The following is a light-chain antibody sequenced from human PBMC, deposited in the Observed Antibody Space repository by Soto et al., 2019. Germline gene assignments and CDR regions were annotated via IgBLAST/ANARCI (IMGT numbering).Light chain of an antibody. V-gene: IGKV3-20*01. CDR1: QSVSSSY. CDR2: GAS. J-gene: IGKJ1*01. CDR3: QQYGSSPGT. Sequence: EIVLTQSPGTLSLSPGERATLSCRASQSVSSSYLAWYQRKPGQAPRLLIYGASSRATGIPDRFSGSGSATDFTLTISRLEPEDFAVYYCQQYGSSPGTFGQGTKVEIK.